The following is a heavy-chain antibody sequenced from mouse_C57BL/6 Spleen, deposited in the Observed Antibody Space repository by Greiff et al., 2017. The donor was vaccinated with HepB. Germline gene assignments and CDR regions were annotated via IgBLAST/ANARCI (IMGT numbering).Heavy chain of an antibody. J-gene: IGHJ1*03. V-gene: IGHV5-16*01. D-gene: IGHD1-1*02. Sequence: EVHLVESEGGLVQPGSSMKLSCTASGFTFSDYYMAWVRQVPEKGLEWVANINYDGSSTYYLDSLKSRFIISRDNAKNILYLQMSSLKSEDTATYYCARVMGLGYFDVWGTGTTVTVSS. CDR1: GFTFSDYY. CDR2: INYDGSST. CDR3: ARVMGLGYFDV.